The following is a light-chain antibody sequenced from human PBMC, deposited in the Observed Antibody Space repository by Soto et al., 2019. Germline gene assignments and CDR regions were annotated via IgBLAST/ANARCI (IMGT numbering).Light chain of an antibody. J-gene: IGLJ3*02. Sequence: QSVLTQPPSVSAAPGQKVTISCSGSSSNIGNNYVSWYQQLPGTAPKHLIYDNNIRPSGIPDRFSGSKPGTSATLAITGLQTGDEADYYCGTWDTSLSAGVFGGGTKLTVL. CDR2: DNN. V-gene: IGLV1-51*01. CDR1: SSNIGNNY. CDR3: GTWDTSLSAGV.